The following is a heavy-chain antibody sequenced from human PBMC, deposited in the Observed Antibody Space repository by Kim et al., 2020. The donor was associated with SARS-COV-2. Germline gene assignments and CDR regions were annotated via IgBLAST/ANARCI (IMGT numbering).Heavy chain of an antibody. D-gene: IGHD1-26*01. J-gene: IGHJ3*02. CDR3: AREFFWDHIVGAFGAFDI. V-gene: IGHV3-30-3*01. Sequence: GGSLRLSCAASGFTFSSYAMHWVRQAPGKGLEWVAVISYDGSNKYYADSVKGRFTISRDNSKNTLYLQMNSLRAEDTAVYYCAREFFWDHIVGAFGAFDIWGQGTMVTVSS. CDR2: ISYDGSNK. CDR1: GFTFSSYA.